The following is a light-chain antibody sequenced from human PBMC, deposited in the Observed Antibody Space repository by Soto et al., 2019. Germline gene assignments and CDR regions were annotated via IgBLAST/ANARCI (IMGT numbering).Light chain of an antibody. J-gene: IGKJ5*01. V-gene: IGKV3-20*01. CDR3: QQYGSSSIT. CDR2: GAS. Sequence: IVMPQSPATLSVSPGERATLPCRASQSVSSRVAWYQQKPGQAPRLLIYGASSRATGIPDRFSGSGSGTDFTLTISRLEPEDFAVYYCQQYGSSSITFGQGTRLEIK. CDR1: QSVSSR.